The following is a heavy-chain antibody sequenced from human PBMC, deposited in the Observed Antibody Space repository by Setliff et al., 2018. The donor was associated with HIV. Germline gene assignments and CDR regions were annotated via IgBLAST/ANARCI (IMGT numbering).Heavy chain of an antibody. CDR1: GYTFTGYH. D-gene: IGHD3-22*01. J-gene: IGHJ4*02. V-gene: IGHV1-2*02. CDR2: INPNSGGT. Sequence: ASVKVSCKTSGYTFTGYHMHWVRQAPGQGLEWMGLINPNSGGTIYAQKFQDRVTMTRDTSSSTAYMELSRLRSDDTAVYYCATGRDSSGYYFLADYWGRGTLVTVSS. CDR3: ATGRDSSGYYFLADY.